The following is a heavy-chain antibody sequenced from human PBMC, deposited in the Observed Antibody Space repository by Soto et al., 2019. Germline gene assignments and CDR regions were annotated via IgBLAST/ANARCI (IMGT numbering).Heavy chain of an antibody. D-gene: IGHD1-1*01. CDR2: IIPIFGTA. J-gene: IGHJ4*02. CDR3: ARNIGGKEATGNMGFDH. V-gene: IGHV1-69*13. Sequence: GASVNGSCKASGGTFSSYASGWGRQAPGQGLEWMGGIIPIFGTANYAQKFQGRVTITADESTSTAYMELDSLRAEDTAVYYCARNIGGKEATGNMGFDHWGQGTPVTVSS. CDR1: GGTFSSYA.